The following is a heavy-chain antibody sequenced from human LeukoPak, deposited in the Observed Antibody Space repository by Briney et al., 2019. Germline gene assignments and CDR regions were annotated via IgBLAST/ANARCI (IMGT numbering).Heavy chain of an antibody. D-gene: IGHD1-26*01. V-gene: IGHV4-34*01. CDR1: GGSFIGYY. Sequence: SESLSLTCAVYGGSFIGYYWSWIRQPPGKGLEWIGEINHSGSTNYNPSLKGRVTISVDTSKNQFSLKLSSVTAADTAVYYCARAYEVGATTGLVDYWGQGTLVTVSS. J-gene: IGHJ4*02. CDR2: INHSGST. CDR3: ARAYEVGATTGLVDY.